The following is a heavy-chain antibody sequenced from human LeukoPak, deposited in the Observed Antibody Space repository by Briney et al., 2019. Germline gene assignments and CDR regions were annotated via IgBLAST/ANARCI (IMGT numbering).Heavy chain of an antibody. CDR3: ARDIRGWFDP. J-gene: IGHJ5*02. V-gene: IGHV3-7*03. D-gene: IGHD2-21*01. Sequence: GGSLRPSCAASGFTFSIDWMSWVRQAPGKGLEWVANIKQDGSEKYYVDSVKGRFTISRDNAKTSLYLQMNSLRAEDTAVYYCARDIRGWFDPWGQGTLVTVSS. CDR2: IKQDGSEK. CDR1: GFTFSIDW.